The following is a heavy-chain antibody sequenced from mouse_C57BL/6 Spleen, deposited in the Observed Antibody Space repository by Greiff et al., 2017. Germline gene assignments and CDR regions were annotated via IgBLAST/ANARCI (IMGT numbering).Heavy chain of an antibody. J-gene: IGHJ3*01. Sequence: QVHVKQSGAELARPGASVKLSCKASGYTFTSYGISWVKQRTGQGLEWIGEIYPRSGNTYYNEKFKGKATLTADKSSSTAYMELRSLTSEDSAVYFCARSSDYGFAYWGQGTLVTVSA. CDR1: GYTFTSYG. CDR3: ARSSDYGFAY. D-gene: IGHD2-4*01. V-gene: IGHV1-81*01. CDR2: IYPRSGNT.